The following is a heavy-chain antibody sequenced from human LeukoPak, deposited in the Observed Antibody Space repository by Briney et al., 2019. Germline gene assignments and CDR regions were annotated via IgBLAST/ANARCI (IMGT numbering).Heavy chain of an antibody. V-gene: IGHV4-39*02. D-gene: IGHD3-22*01. Sequence: PSETLSLTCTVSGGAIISSSYYCGWIRQPPGKGLAWIGSIYYSGSTYYSPSLKSRLTISVDTSKNHFSLKLSSVTAADTAVYYCARGKAYHYYDRSGYYYDYWGQGTLVTVSS. J-gene: IGHJ4*02. CDR1: GGAIISSSYY. CDR2: IYYSGST. CDR3: ARGKAYHYYDRSGYYYDY.